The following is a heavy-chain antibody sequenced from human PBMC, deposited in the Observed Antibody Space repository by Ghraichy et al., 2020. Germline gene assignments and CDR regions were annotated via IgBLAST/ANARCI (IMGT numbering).Heavy chain of an antibody. J-gene: IGHJ4*02. CDR2: ISGSGGST. V-gene: IGHV3-23*01. Sequence: LTCAASGFTFSSYAMHWVRRAPGRWLEWVSVISGSGGSTFYADSVKGRFTISRDNSRNTLHLQMNSLRAEDTAVYYCAKPNNNWNDAGVPFFDDWGQGTLVTVSS. CDR3: AKPNNNWNDAGVPFFDD. D-gene: IGHD1-1*01. CDR1: GFTFSSYA.